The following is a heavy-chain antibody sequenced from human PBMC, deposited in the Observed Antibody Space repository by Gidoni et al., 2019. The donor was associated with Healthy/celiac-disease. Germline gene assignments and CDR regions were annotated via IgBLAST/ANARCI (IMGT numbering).Heavy chain of an antibody. D-gene: IGHD6-13*01. V-gene: IGHV3-33*01. CDR1: SSYG. CDR2: IWYDGSNK. J-gene: IGHJ4*02. Sequence: SSYGMHWVRQAPGKGLEWVAVIWYDGSNKYYADSVKGRFTISRDNSKNTLYLQMNSLRAEDTAVYYCARDFIVISSSSWYSEFDYWSQGTLVTVSS. CDR3: ARDFIVISSSSWYSEFDY.